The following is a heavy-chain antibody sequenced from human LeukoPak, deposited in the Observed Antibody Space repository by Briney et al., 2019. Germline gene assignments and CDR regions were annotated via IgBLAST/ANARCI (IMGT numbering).Heavy chain of an antibody. CDR2: INPNSGGT. CDR1: GYTFTGYY. CDR3: VGGAPNWGFDF. Sequence: GASVKVSCKASGYTFTGYYMHWVRQAPGQGLEWMGRINPNSGGTNYAQKFQGRVTMTRDTSTSTAYMELSSLRSEDTAVYYCVGGAPNWGFDFWGQGTLVTVSS. V-gene: IGHV1-2*06. J-gene: IGHJ4*02. D-gene: IGHD7-27*01.